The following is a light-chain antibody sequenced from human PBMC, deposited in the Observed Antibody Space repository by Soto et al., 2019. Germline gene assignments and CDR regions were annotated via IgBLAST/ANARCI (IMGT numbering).Light chain of an antibody. Sequence: QSALTQPASVSGSPGQSITIFCTGTSSDIGGYNYVSWYQHHPGKAPKLIIYEVTYRPSGVSNRFSGSKSGNTASLTISGLQAEDEADYWCSSYTTHNSLQLVFGGGTKVTVL. CDR2: EVT. V-gene: IGLV2-14*01. J-gene: IGLJ2*01. CDR1: SSDIGGYNY. CDR3: SSYTTHNSLQLV.